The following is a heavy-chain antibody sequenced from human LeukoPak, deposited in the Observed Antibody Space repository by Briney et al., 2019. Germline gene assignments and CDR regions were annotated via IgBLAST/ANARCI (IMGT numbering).Heavy chain of an antibody. D-gene: IGHD2-15*01. J-gene: IGHJ5*02. CDR1: GYTFTGYY. CDR3: ARIVVVANGPLFDP. CDR2: INPNSGGT. Sequence: ASVKVSCKASGYTFTGYYMHWVRQAPGQGLEWMGRINPNSGGTNYAQKFQGRVTMTRDTSISTAYMELSRLRSDDTAVYYCARIVVVANGPLFDPWSQGTLVSVSS. V-gene: IGHV1-2*06.